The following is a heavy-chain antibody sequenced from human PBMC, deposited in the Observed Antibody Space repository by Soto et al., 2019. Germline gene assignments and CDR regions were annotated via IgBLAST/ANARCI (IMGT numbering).Heavy chain of an antibody. CDR3: ARSGDYIWGSYRYGDY. V-gene: IGHV1-18*01. J-gene: IGHJ4*02. CDR1: VYTFTSYG. Sequence: ASVKVSCKASVYTFTSYGISWVRQAPGQGLEWMGWISAYNGNTNYAQKLQGRVTMTTDTSTSTAYMELRSLRSDDTAVYYCARSGDYIWGSYRYGDYWGQGTLVTVSS. CDR2: ISAYNGNT. D-gene: IGHD3-16*02.